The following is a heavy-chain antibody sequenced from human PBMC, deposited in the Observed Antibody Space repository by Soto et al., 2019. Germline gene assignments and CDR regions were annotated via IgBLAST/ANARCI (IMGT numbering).Heavy chain of an antibody. V-gene: IGHV1-18*01. CDR2: ISAYNGNT. J-gene: IGHJ6*02. CDR1: GYTFTSYG. Sequence: CASVKVSCKASGYTFTSYGISWVRQAPGQGLEWMGWISAYNGNTNYAQKLQGRVTMTTDTSTSTAYMELRSLRSDDTAVYYCARALAPHYYYYYYGMDVWGQGTTVTVSS. CDR3: ARALAPHYYYYYYGMDV.